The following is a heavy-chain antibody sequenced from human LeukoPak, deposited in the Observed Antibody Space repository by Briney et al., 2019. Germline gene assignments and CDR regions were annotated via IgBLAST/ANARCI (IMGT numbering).Heavy chain of an antibody. D-gene: IGHD3-22*01. J-gene: IGHJ4*02. CDR2: IYYSGST. CDR3: ARHYDSSGYLDY. CDR1: GGSISSYY. V-gene: IGHV4-59*08. Sequence: SETLSLTCTVSGGSISSYYWSWIRQPPGKGLEWIGYIYYSGSTNYNPSLKSRATISVDTSKNQFSLKLSSVTAADTAVYYCARHYDSSGYLDYWGQGTLVTVSS.